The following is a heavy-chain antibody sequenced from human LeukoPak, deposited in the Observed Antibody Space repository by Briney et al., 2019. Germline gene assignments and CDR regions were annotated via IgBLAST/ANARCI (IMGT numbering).Heavy chain of an antibody. D-gene: IGHD3-22*01. Sequence: GGSLRLSCAASGFTFSTYAMSWVRQAPGKGLEWVSVISGSGGSTYYADSVKGRFTISRDSSKNTLYVQMNSLRAEDTAVYYCTKSSSSSDISGYNDYWGQGTLVTVSS. J-gene: IGHJ4*02. CDR1: GFTFSTYA. CDR3: TKSSSSSDISGYNDY. V-gene: IGHV3-23*01. CDR2: ISGSGGST.